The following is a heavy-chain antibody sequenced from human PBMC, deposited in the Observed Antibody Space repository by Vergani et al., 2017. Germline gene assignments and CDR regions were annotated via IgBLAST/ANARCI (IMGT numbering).Heavy chain of an antibody. Sequence: QVQLQESGPGLVKPSQTLSLTCTVSGCSISSGSYYWSWIRQPAGKGLEWIGRIYTSGSTNYNPSLKSRVTISVDTSKNQFSLKLSSVTAADTAVYYCARDTAPGYSSSWSTPYYYYGMDVWGQGTTVTVSS. J-gene: IGHJ6*02. V-gene: IGHV4-61*02. CDR2: IYTSGST. CDR3: ARDTAPGYSSSWSTPYYYYGMDV. CDR1: GCSISSGSYY. D-gene: IGHD6-13*01.